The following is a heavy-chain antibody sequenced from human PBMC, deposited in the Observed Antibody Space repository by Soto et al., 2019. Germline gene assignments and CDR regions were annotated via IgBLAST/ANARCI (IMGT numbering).Heavy chain of an antibody. CDR2: IIPIFGTA. CDR1: GGTFSSYA. CDR3: ARGGPAAVNDY. V-gene: IGHV1-69*13. J-gene: IGHJ4*02. Sequence: SVKVSCKASGGTFSSYAISWVRPAPGQGLEWMGGIIPIFGTANYAQKFQGRVTITADESTSTAYMEPSSLRSEDTAVYYCARGGPAAVNDYWGQGTLVTVSS. D-gene: IGHD6-13*01.